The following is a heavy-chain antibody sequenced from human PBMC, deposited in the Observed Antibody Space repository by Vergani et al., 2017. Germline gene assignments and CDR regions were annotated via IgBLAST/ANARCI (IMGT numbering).Heavy chain of an antibody. CDR3: ARVIYNRVGAWYYFDY. Sequence: QVQLVESGGGVVQPGRSLRLSCAASGFTFSSFAMHWVRQAPGKGLEWVAVISYDGSNKYYADSGKGRFTISRDNSKNTLYLEMNSLRAEDTAVYYCARVIYNRVGAWYYFDYWGQGTLVTVSS. D-gene: IGHD5-24*01. CDR2: ISYDGSNK. CDR1: GFTFSSFA. V-gene: IGHV3-30*04. J-gene: IGHJ4*02.